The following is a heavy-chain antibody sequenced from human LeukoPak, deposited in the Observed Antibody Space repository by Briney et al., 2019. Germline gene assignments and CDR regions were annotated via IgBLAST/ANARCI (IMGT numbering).Heavy chain of an antibody. D-gene: IGHD3-22*01. J-gene: IGHJ3*01. Sequence: PSETLSLTCTVSGGSISSYYWSWIRQPPGKGLEWIGYIYYSGSTYYNPSLKSRVTISVDTSKNQFSLKLSSVTAADTAVYYCARELRYDNSDSGAFWGQGTVVTVSS. CDR3: ARELRYDNSDSGAF. V-gene: IGHV4-59*12. CDR1: GGSISSYY. CDR2: IYYSGST.